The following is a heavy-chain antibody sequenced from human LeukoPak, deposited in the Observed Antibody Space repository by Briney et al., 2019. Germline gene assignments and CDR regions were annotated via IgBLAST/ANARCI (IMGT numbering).Heavy chain of an antibody. J-gene: IGHJ3*02. V-gene: IGHV1-2*02. D-gene: IGHD3-16*01. CDR1: GYTFTGYY. Sequence: ASVKVSCKVSGYTFTGYYIHWVRQAPGQGLEWMGWINPTSGGTNFAQKFQGRVTMTSDTSISTAYMELSRLRSDDSAVYYCARGARGSHTPTGAFDIWGQGTMVTVSS. CDR3: ARGARGSHTPTGAFDI. CDR2: INPTSGGT.